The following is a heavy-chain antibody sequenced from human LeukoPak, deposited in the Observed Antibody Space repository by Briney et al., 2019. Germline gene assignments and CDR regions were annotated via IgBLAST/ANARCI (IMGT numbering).Heavy chain of an antibody. CDR1: GYSFTSYW. D-gene: IGHD4-23*01. V-gene: IGHV5-51*01. Sequence: GESLKISRKGSGYSFTSYWIGWVRQMPGKGLEWMGIIYPGDSDTKISPSFEGQVTISADKSISTAYLHLSGLKASDTAMYYCARPLDFGGNSNWYFDLWGRGTLLTVSS. CDR2: IYPGDSDT. J-gene: IGHJ2*01. CDR3: ARPLDFGGNSNWYFDL.